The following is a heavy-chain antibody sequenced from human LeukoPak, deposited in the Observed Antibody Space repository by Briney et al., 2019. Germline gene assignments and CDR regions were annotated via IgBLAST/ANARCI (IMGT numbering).Heavy chain of an antibody. J-gene: IGHJ4*02. CDR3: ARDRKGIAVTLMDY. V-gene: IGHV1-2*02. CDR2: INPNSGGT. Sequence: GASVKVSCKASGYTFTGYYMHWVRQAPGQRLEWMGWINPNSGGTNYAQKFQGRVTMTRDTSISTAYMELSRLRSDDTAVYYCARDRKGIAVTLMDYWGQGTLVTVSS. D-gene: IGHD6-19*01. CDR1: GYTFTGYY.